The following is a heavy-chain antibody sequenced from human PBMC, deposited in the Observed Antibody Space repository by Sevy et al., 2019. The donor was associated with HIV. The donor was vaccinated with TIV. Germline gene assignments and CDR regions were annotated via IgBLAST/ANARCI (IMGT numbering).Heavy chain of an antibody. D-gene: IGHD5-18*01. Sequence: GGSLRLSCAASGVIFDDYGMSWVRQAPGKGLEWVSRINWNGGSTGYADSVKGRFTISRDNAKNSLYLQMNSLRAEDTALYYCARHGYDYGYHALLDYYYGMDVWGQGTTVTVSS. V-gene: IGHV3-20*04. CDR2: INWNGGST. J-gene: IGHJ6*02. CDR1: GVIFDDYG. CDR3: ARHGYDYGYHALLDYYYGMDV.